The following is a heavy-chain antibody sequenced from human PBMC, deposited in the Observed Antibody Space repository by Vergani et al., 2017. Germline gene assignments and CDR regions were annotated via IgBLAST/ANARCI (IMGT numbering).Heavy chain of an antibody. Sequence: QVQLQESGPGLVKPSETLSLTCPVSGGSISSYYWSWIRQPPGKGLEWIGYIYYSGSTNYNPSLKSRVTISVDTSKNQFSLKLSSVTAADTAVYYCARAAAGISEFDYWGQGTLVTVSS. CDR1: GGSISSYY. J-gene: IGHJ4*02. CDR2: IYYSGST. D-gene: IGHD6-13*01. V-gene: IGHV4-59*01. CDR3: ARAAAGISEFDY.